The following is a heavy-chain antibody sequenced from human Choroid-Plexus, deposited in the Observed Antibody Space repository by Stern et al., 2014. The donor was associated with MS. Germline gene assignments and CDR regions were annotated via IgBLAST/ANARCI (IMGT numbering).Heavy chain of an antibody. J-gene: IGHJ5*02. V-gene: IGHV3-30*18. CDR1: GFTFGSCA. D-gene: IGHD2/OR15-2a*01. Sequence: EQLVESGGGVVQPGRPLRLSCVASGFTFGSCAMHWVRQAPGKGLEWVAGVSYAGSNKYYANSVKGRFTISRDNSQNTLYMQMSSLRPEDTAVYYCAKDRQYLTYFFDHWGQGSLVTVSS. CDR2: VSYAGSNK. CDR3: AKDRQYLTYFFDH.